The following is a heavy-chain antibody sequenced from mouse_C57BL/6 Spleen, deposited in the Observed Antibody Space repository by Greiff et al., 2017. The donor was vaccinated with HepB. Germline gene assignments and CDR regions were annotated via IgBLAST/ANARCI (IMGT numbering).Heavy chain of an antibody. V-gene: IGHV14-4*01. Sequence: VQLQQSGAELVRPGASVKLSCTASGFNIKDDYMHWVKQRPEQGLEWIGWIDPENGDTEYASKFQGKATITADTSSNTAYLQLSSLTSEDTAVYYYTTGGSSSYYAMDYWGQGTSVTVSS. J-gene: IGHJ4*01. CDR3: TTGGSSSYYAMDY. D-gene: IGHD1-1*01. CDR1: GFNIKDDY. CDR2: IDPENGDT.